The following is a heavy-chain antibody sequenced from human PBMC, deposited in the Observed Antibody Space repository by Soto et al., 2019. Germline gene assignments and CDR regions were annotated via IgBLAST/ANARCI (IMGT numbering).Heavy chain of an antibody. CDR1: GGSISSYY. CDR2: IYYSGST. D-gene: IGHD1-20*01. J-gene: IGHJ6*03. Sequence: SETLFLTCTVSGGSISSYYWSWIRQPPGKGLEWIAYIYYSGSTNYNPSLKSRVTISVDTSKNQFSLKLSSVTAADTAVYYCARGASNNWNDGVGSYYYYMDVWGKGTTVTVSS. CDR3: ARGASNNWNDGVGSYYYYMDV. V-gene: IGHV4-59*01.